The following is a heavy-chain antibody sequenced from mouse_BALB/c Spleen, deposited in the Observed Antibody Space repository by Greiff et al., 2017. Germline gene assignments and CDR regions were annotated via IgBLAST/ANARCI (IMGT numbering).Heavy chain of an antibody. Sequence: VKLMESGAELVKPGTSVKLSCKASGYNFTSYWINWVKLRPGQGLEWIGDIYPGSGSTNYNEKFKSKATLTVDTSSSTAYMQLSSLASEDSALYYCARSRGNYGYWYFDVWGAGTTVTVSS. D-gene: IGHD2-1*01. CDR1: GYNFTSYW. V-gene: IGHV1-55*01. CDR3: ARSRGNYGYWYFDV. CDR2: IYPGSGST. J-gene: IGHJ1*01.